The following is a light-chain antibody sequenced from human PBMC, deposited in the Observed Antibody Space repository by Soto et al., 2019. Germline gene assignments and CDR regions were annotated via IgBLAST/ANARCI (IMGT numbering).Light chain of an antibody. CDR1: QSVTSTY. CDR3: QQYGGSPLT. Sequence: EIVLTQSPGTLSLSPGERATLSCRASQSVTSTYLAWYQQKPGQAPRLLIYGASNRATGIPDRFTGSGSGTDFTLTIIRLEHEDFAVYYCQQYGGSPLTFGGGTKVEIK. J-gene: IGKJ4*01. CDR2: GAS. V-gene: IGKV3-20*01.